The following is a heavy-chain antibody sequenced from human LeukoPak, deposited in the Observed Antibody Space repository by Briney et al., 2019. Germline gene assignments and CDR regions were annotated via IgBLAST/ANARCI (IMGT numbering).Heavy chain of an antibody. D-gene: IGHD3-10*01. CDR1: GFTFSSYA. CDR2: ISGSGGST. CDR3: AKVRYDYYGSGSYYNDY. Sequence: PGGSLRLSCAASGFTFSSYAMSWVRQAPGKGLEWVSAISGSGGSTYYADSVKGPFTISRDNSKNTLYLQMNSLRAEDTAVYYCAKVRYDYYGSGSYYNDYWGQGTLVTVSS. V-gene: IGHV3-23*01. J-gene: IGHJ4*02.